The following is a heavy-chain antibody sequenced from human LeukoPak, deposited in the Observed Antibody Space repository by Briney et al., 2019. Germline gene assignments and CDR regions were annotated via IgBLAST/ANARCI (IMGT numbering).Heavy chain of an antibody. V-gene: IGHV3-53*01. CDR3: ATHPGDTSYGFDY. J-gene: IGHJ4*02. Sequence: GGSLRLSCAASGFTVSSNYMSWVRQAPGKGLEWVSVIYSGGSTYYADSVKGRFTISRDNSKNTLYLQMNSLRAEDTAVYYCATHPGDTSYGFDYWAREPWSPSPQ. D-gene: IGHD5-18*01. CDR2: IYSGGST. CDR1: GFTVSSNY.